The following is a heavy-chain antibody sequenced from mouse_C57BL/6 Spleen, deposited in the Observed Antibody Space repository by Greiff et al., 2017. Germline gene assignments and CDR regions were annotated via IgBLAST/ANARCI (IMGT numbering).Heavy chain of an antibody. CDR1: GYTFTDYE. CDR2: IDPETGGT. J-gene: IGHJ2*01. Sequence: QVQLQQSGAELVRPGASVTLSCKASGYTFTDYEMHWVKQTPVHGLEWIGAIDPETGGTAYNQKFKGKAILTADKSSSTAYMELRSLTSEDSAVYYCTRFWDYFDYWGQGTTLTVSS. CDR3: TRFWDYFDY. D-gene: IGHD4-1*01. V-gene: IGHV1-15*01.